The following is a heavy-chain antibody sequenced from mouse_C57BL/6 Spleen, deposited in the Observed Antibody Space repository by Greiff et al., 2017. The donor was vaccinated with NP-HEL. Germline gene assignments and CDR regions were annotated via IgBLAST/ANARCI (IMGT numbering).Heavy chain of an antibody. CDR3: ARRAYGSSYEYFDV. J-gene: IGHJ1*03. CDR2: INPYNGGT. Sequence: EVQLQQSGPVLVKPGASVKMSCKASGYTFTDYYMNWVKQSHGKSLEWIGVINPYNGGTSYNQKFKGKATLTVDKSSSTAYMELNSLTSEDSAVYYCARRAYGSSYEYFDVWGTGTTVTVSS. CDR1: GYTFTDYY. V-gene: IGHV1-19*01. D-gene: IGHD1-1*01.